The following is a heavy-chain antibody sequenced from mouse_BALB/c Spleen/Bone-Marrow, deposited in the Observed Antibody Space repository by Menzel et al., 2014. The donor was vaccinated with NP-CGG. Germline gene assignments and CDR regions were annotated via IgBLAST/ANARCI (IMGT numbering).Heavy chain of an antibody. CDR2: VNPYSDGT. Sequence: EVKLLESGPELVKPGASVKMSCKASGYTFTSYMMHWVKQTPGQGLEWVGYVNPYSDGTYYTEDFKGKATLTSDKSSGTVYMELSSLTSEDSAVFYCARSKDWYFDVWGAGTTVTVSS. J-gene: IGHJ1*01. V-gene: IGHV1-14*01. CDR3: ARSKDWYFDV. CDR1: GYTFTSYM.